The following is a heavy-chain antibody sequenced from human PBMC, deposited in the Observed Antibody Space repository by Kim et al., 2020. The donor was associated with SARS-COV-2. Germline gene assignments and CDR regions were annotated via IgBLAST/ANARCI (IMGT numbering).Heavy chain of an antibody. V-gene: IGHV4-4*07. CDR2: TSGRT. D-gene: IGHD3-16*02. Sequence: TSGRTNYTPSPQSRVTMSVDMSKNQFSRKLSSVTAADTAVYYCASALGHWGQGTLVTVSS. CDR3: ASALGH. J-gene: IGHJ4*02.